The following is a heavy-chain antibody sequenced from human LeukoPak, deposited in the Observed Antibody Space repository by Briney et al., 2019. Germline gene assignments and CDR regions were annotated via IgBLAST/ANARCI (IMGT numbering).Heavy chain of an antibody. D-gene: IGHD3-10*01. CDR1: GGTFSSYA. J-gene: IGHJ4*02. CDR3: ASSSGSYYNPLDY. V-gene: IGHV1-2*04. Sequence: ASVKVSCKASGGTFSSYALSWVRQAPGQGLEWMGWINPNSGGTNYAQKFQGWVTMTRDTSISTAYMELSRLRSDDTAVYYCASSSGSYYNPLDYWGQGTLVTVSS. CDR2: INPNSGGT.